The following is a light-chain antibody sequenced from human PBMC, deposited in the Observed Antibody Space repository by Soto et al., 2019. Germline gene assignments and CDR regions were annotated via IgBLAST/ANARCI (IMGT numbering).Light chain of an antibody. Sequence: EVVLTQSPGTLSLSPGESATLSCRASQSVSGMYLAWYQQKPGQAPRLLIYGTSNRATGIPDRFSGSGSGAEFTLTINSLQSEDFAVYYCQPYNNWPLTFGGGTKVDIK. CDR1: QSVSGMY. J-gene: IGKJ4*01. V-gene: IGKV3D-15*01. CDR3: QPYNNWPLT. CDR2: GTS.